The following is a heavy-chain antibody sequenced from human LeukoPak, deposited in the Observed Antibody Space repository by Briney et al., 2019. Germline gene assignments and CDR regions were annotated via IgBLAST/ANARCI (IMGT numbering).Heavy chain of an antibody. Sequence: GGSLRLSCAASGFTFRSHKMHWVRQAPGKGLEWVTIISYDGSNKLYADSAKGRFTISRDNSKNTLYLQMNSLRVEDTAVYYCAREGSGLDYWGQGTLVTVSS. CDR2: ISYDGSNK. CDR3: AREGSGLDY. J-gene: IGHJ4*02. V-gene: IGHV3-30-3*01. D-gene: IGHD6-19*01. CDR1: GFTFRSHK.